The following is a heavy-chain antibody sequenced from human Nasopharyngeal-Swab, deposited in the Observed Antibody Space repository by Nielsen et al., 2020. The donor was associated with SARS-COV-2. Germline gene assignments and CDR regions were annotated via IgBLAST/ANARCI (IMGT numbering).Heavy chain of an antibody. Sequence: SVKVSCKASGYTFTSYAMNWVRQAPGQGLEWMGRIIPILGIANYAQKFQGRVTITADKSTSTAYMELSSLRSEDTAVYYCARERHDYVWGSYRYTKSYWGQGTLVTVSS. CDR1: GYTFTSYA. V-gene: IGHV1-69*04. CDR2: IIPILGIA. D-gene: IGHD3-16*02. J-gene: IGHJ4*02. CDR3: ARERHDYVWGSYRYTKSY.